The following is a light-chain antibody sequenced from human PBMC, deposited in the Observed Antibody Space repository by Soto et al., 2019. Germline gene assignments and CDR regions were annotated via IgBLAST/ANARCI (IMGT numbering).Light chain of an antibody. V-gene: IGKV1-27*01. CDR2: AAS. Sequence: DIQMTQSPSSLSASVGDRVTITCRASQGISNYLAWYQQKPGKVPKLLIYAASTLQSGVPSRFGGSGSGTDFTLTISSLQPEDVATYYCQKYNSAPSITFGQGTRLEIK. J-gene: IGKJ5*01. CDR3: QKYNSAPSIT. CDR1: QGISNY.